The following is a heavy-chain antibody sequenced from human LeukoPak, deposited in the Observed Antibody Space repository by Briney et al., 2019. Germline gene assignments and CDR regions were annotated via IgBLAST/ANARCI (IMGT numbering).Heavy chain of an antibody. D-gene: IGHD6-13*01. CDR2: ISYDGSNK. Sequence: GGSLRLSCAGSGFTFSSYAMHWVRQAPGKGLEWVAVISYDGSNKYYADSVKGRFTISRDNSKNTLYLQMNSLRAEDTAVYYCATIAAAGEADYWGQGTLVTVSS. J-gene: IGHJ4*02. CDR3: ATIAAAGEADY. V-gene: IGHV3-30*01. CDR1: GFTFSSYA.